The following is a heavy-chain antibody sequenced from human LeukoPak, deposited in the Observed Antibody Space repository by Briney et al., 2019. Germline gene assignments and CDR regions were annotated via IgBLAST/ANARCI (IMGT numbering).Heavy chain of an antibody. V-gene: IGHV4-4*07. D-gene: IGHD5-12*01. J-gene: IGHJ4*02. CDR2: IYTSGST. Sequence: PSETLSLTCNVSGGSINSYYWSWIRQPAGKGLEWIGRIYTSGSTNYNPSLKSRVTMSVDTSKNQFSLKLSSVTAADTAVYYCARGPIVATRGVYYFDYWGQGTLVTVSS. CDR1: GGSINSYY. CDR3: ARGPIVATRGVYYFDY.